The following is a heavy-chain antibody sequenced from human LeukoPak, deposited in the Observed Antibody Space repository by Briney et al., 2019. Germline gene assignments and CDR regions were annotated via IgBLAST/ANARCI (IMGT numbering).Heavy chain of an antibody. CDR1: GFTFSTYG. CDR3: TTPPGGTYNH. CDR2: ISGRDGGT. Sequence: GGTLRLSCTASGFTFSTYGMNWIRQAPGKGLEWVSAISGRDGGTYYADSVKGRFTISRDNSKNTLYLQMNSVRAEDTAIYYCTTPPGGTYNHWGQGTLVTVSS. D-gene: IGHD5-24*01. J-gene: IGHJ4*02. V-gene: IGHV3-23*01.